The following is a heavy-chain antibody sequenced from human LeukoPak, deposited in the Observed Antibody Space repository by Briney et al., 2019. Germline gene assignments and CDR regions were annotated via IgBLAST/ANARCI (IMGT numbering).Heavy chain of an antibody. CDR2: PGDSDT. CDR3: ASTYCGGDCSDAFDI. V-gene: IGHV5-51*01. Sequence: PGDSDTRYSPSFQGQVTISADKSISTAYLQWSSLKASDTAMYYCASTYCGGDCSDAFDIWGQGTMVTVSS. D-gene: IGHD2-21*01. J-gene: IGHJ3*02.